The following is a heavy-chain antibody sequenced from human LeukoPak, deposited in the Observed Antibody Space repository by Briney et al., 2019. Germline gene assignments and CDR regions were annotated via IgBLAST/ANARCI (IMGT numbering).Heavy chain of an antibody. V-gene: IGHV3-23*01. CDR1: GSTFSSYA. Sequence: GGSLRLSCAASGSTFSSYAMSWVRQAPGKGLEWVSAISGNGGRTYYADSVKGRFTISRDNSRNTLFLQMNSLRAEDTGVYYCAKVAEMDTILGKFDNWGQGTLVTVSS. J-gene: IGHJ5*02. CDR3: AKVAEMDTILGKFDN. CDR2: ISGNGGRT. D-gene: IGHD5-24*01.